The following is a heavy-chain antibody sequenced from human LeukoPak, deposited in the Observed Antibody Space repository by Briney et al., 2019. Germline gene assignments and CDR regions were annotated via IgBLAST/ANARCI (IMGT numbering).Heavy chain of an antibody. J-gene: IGHJ4*02. CDR1: GFTFSSYG. D-gene: IGHD3-9*01. CDR2: ISGSGGST. CDR3: AKGGEAYYDILTGYYEGDLEDY. V-gene: IGHV3-23*01. Sequence: PGGTLRLSCAASGFTFSSYGMSWVRQAPGKGLEWVSAISGSGGSTYYADSVKGRFTISRDNSKNTLYLQMNSLRAEDTAVYYCAKGGEAYYDILTGYYEGDLEDYWGQGTLVTVSS.